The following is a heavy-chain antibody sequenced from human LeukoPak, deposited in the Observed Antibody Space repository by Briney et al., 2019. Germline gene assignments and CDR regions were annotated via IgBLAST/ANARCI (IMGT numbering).Heavy chain of an antibody. CDR3: ASPGPSSWYAFEV. D-gene: IGHD6-13*01. CDR1: GFIFSNYF. CDR2: ISSSSSYI. J-gene: IGHJ3*01. V-gene: IGHV3-21*01. Sequence: PGGSLRLSCAASGFIFSNYFMNWVLQAPGKGLEWVSSISSSSSYIYYADSVKGRFTISRDNAKNSLYLQMNGLRAEDTAVYYCASPGPSSWYAFEVWGQGTMVTVSS.